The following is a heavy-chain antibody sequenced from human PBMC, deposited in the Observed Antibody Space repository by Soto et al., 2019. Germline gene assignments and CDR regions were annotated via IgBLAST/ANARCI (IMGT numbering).Heavy chain of an antibody. CDR3: ARGWGYESSDYYYAY. D-gene: IGHD3-22*01. CDR1: GGTFSRHT. V-gene: IGHV1-69*01. Sequence: QVQLVQSGAEVRKPGSSVKVSCKASGGTFSRHTISWVRQAPGQGLEWMGGIIPMFGTANYAQKFQGRVTITADESTSIAYMELSGLRSEDTAIYYCARGWGYESSDYYYAYWGQGTLVIVSS. J-gene: IGHJ4*02. CDR2: IIPMFGTA.